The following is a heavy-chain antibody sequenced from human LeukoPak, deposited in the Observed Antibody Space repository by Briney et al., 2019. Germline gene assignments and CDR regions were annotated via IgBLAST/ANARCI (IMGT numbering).Heavy chain of an antibody. CDR2: IHYSGST. J-gene: IGHJ4*02. D-gene: IGHD1-26*01. CDR1: GGSISSGGYY. Sequence: SETLSLTCTVSGGSISSGGYYWSWIRQHPGKGLEWIGYIHYSGSTYYNPSLKSRVTISVDRSKNQFSLKLSSVTAADTAVYYCARCFFSGGSYLFDYWGQGTLVTVSS. CDR3: ARCFFSGGSYLFDY. V-gene: IGHV4-31*03.